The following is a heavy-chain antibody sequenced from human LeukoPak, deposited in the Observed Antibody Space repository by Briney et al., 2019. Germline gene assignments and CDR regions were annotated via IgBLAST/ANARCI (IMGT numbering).Heavy chain of an antibody. CDR2: INHSGST. CDR3: ARGGMYSSYSY. D-gene: IGHD6-19*01. CDR1: GGSFRGYY. V-gene: IGHV4-34*01. J-gene: IGHJ4*02. Sequence: SETLSLTCAVYGGSFRGYYWSWIPQPPGKGLEWVGEINHSGSTNYNPSLKSRVTISVDTSKNQFSLKLSSVTAADTAVYYCARGGMYSSYSYWGQGTLVTVSS.